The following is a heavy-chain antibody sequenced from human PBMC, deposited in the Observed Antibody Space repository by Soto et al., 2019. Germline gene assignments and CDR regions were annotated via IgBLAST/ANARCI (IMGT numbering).Heavy chain of an antibody. J-gene: IGHJ4*02. CDR2: ISYDGRNK. CDR3: ARATMTMVREVIISPIDY. CDR1: GFTFSSYA. V-gene: IGHV3-30-3*01. Sequence: SLRLSCAASGFTFSSYAMHWVRQTPGKGLEWVALISYDGRNKYYADSVKGRFTISRDNSKDTLYLQMNSLRAEDTAVYYFARATMTMVREVIISPIDYWGQGTLVTVSS. D-gene: IGHD3-10*01.